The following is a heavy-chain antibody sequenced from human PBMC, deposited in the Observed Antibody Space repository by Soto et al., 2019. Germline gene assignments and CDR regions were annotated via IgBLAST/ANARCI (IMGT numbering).Heavy chain of an antibody. CDR2: IYHSGST. J-gene: IGHJ6*02. V-gene: IGHV4-4*02. D-gene: IGHD6-13*01. CDR3: VSQQLVSRYYYYGMEV. CDR1: GGSISSSNW. Sequence: SETLSLTCAVSGGSISSSNWWSGVRQPPGKGLEWIGEIYHSGSTNYNPSLKSRVTISVDKSKNQFSLKLSSVTAADTAVYYIVSQQLVSRYYYYGMEVWGQGTTVTVSS.